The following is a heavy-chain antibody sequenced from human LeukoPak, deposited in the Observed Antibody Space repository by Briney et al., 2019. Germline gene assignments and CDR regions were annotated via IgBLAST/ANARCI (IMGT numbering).Heavy chain of an antibody. CDR3: AKGDYYYGSGSYSYYFDY. D-gene: IGHD3-10*01. CDR1: GFTFSSYA. CDR2: ISGSGGST. V-gene: IGHV3-23*01. J-gene: IGHJ4*02. Sequence: GGSLRLSCAASGFTFSSYAMSWVRQAPGKGLEWASAISGSGGSTYYADSVKGRFTISRDNSKNTLYLQMNSLRAEDTAVYYCAKGDYYYGSGSYSYYFDYWGQGTLVTVSS.